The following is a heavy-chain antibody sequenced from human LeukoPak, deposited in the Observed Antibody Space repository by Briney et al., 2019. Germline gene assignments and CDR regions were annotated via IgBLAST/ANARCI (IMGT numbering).Heavy chain of an antibody. CDR1: GFTLSSYS. V-gene: IGHV3-21*01. D-gene: IGHD6-6*01. CDR2: ISSSSSYI. CDR3: ARTSTSSFDY. J-gene: IGHJ4*02. Sequence: GGSLRLSCAASGFTLSSYSMNWARQAPGKGLEWVSSISSSSSYIYYADSVKGRFTISRDNAKNSLYLQMNSLRAEDTAVYYCARTSTSSFDYWDQGTLVTVSS.